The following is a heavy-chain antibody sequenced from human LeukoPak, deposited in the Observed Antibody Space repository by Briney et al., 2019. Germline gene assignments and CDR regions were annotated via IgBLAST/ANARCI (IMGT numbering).Heavy chain of an antibody. V-gene: IGHV3-21*01. D-gene: IGHD1-26*01. CDR2: ISSSSSYI. Sequence: PGGSLRLSCAASGFTFSSYSMKLVRQAPGKGLEWVSSISSSSSYIYYADSVKGRFTISRDNAKNSLYLQMNSLRAEDTAVYYCARDLTGSYLANYWGQGTLVTVSS. CDR3: ARDLTGSYLANY. CDR1: GFTFSSYS. J-gene: IGHJ4*02.